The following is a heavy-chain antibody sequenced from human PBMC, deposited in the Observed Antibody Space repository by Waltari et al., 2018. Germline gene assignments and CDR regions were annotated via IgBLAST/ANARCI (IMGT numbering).Heavy chain of an antibody. Sequence: QVQLVQSGAEVKKPGSSVKVSCKASGGTFSSYAISWVRQAPGQGLEWMGRIIPIFGTANYAQKFQGRVTITADKSTSTADMELSSLRFEDTAVYYCARVGRYYDILTGYFNWFDPWGQGTLVTVSS. CDR2: IIPIFGTA. CDR1: GGTFSSYA. CDR3: ARVGRYYDILTGYFNWFDP. D-gene: IGHD3-9*01. V-gene: IGHV1-69*08. J-gene: IGHJ5*02.